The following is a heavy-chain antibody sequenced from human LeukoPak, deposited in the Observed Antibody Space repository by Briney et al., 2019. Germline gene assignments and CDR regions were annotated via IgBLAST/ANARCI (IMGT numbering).Heavy chain of an antibody. CDR2: IYYSGST. D-gene: IGHD6-13*01. V-gene: IGHV4-59*01. Sequence: SETLSLTCTVSGGSISSYYWSWIRQPPGKGLEWIGYIYYSGSTNYNPSLKSRVTISVDTSKSQFSLKLSSVTAADTAVYYCARGYSSSWYRYFDYWGQGTLVTVSS. J-gene: IGHJ4*02. CDR3: ARGYSSSWYRYFDY. CDR1: GGSISSYY.